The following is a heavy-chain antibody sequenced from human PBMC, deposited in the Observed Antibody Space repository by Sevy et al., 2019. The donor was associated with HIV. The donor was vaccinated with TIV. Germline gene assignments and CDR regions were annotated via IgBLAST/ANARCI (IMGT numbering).Heavy chain of an antibody. V-gene: IGHV4-59*01. CDR1: GGSISRYY. Sequence: SETLSLTCTVSGGSISRYYWSWIRQPPGKGLEWIGYIDYSGSANYNPSLKSRVTLSVDMSKILFSLQVSSVTAADTAVYYCARGYRSSYYFDSWGQGALVTVSS. D-gene: IGHD6-6*01. J-gene: IGHJ4*02. CDR3: ARGYRSSYYFDS. CDR2: IDYSGSA.